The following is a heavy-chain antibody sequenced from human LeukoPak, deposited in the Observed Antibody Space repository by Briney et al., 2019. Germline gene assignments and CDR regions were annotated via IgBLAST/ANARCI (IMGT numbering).Heavy chain of an antibody. J-gene: IGHJ4*02. D-gene: IGHD6-19*01. V-gene: IGHV3-11*04. CDR2: ISSSGNTI. CDR3: ARDRLGHFDY. CDR1: GFTFSDCY. Sequence: GGSLRLSCAAAGFTFSDCYMSWIRQAPGKGLEWVSYISSSGNTIYYADSVKGRFTISRDNAKNSLYLQMNSLRAEDTAVYYCARDRLGHFDYWGQGTLVTVSS.